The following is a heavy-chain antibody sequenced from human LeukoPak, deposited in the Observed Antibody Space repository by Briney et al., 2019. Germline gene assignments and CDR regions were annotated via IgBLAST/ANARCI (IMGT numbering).Heavy chain of an antibody. CDR2: IIPIFSTA. CDR3: ARGVSGGYCSGGSCYGYDY. CDR1: GGTFSSYA. D-gene: IGHD2-15*01. Sequence: SVKVSCKASGGTFSSYAISWVRQAPGQGLEWMGRIIPIFSTANYAQKFQGRVTITTDESASTAYMELSSLRSEDTAVYYCARGVSGGYCSGGSCYGYDYWGQGTLVTVSS. J-gene: IGHJ4*02. V-gene: IGHV1-69*05.